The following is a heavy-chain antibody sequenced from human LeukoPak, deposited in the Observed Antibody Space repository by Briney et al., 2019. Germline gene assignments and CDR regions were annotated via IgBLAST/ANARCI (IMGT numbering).Heavy chain of an antibody. CDR1: GFTFSSYA. V-gene: IGHV3-23*01. D-gene: IGHD3-3*01. CDR3: VRFLEWLLPYFDY. CDR2: ISGSGGST. J-gene: IGHJ4*02. Sequence: QSGGSLRLSCAASGFTFSSYAMSWVRQAPGKGLEWVSAISGSGGSTYYTDSVKGRFTLSRDNSKNTLYLQMNSLRAEDTAVYYCVRFLEWLLPYFDYWGQGTLVTVSS.